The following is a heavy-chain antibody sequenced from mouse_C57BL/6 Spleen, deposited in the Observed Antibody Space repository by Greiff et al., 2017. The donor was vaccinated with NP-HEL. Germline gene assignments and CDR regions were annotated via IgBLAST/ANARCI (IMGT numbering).Heavy chain of an antibody. CDR3: AREARDYAMDY. V-gene: IGHV1-69*01. CDR2: IDPSDSYT. J-gene: IGHJ4*01. Sequence: MPGQGLEWIGEIDPSDSYTNYNQKFKGKPTLTVDKSSSTANMQLSSLQSEDSAVYYCAREARDYAMDYWGQGTSVTVSS.